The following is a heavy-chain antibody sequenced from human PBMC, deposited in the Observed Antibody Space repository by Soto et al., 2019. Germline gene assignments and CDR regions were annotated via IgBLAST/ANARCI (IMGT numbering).Heavy chain of an antibody. CDR3: ARAVVGYCSSASCTADF. D-gene: IGHD2-2*01. V-gene: IGHV5-51*01. Sequence: PGESLKISCNGSGYTFASFWIGWVRQMPGKGLEWMGIIFPTDSTTIYSPSFQGQVTISADKSINTAYLQWSSLKASDTAMYYCARAVVGYCSSASCTADFWGQGSLVTVYS. CDR2: IFPTDSTT. J-gene: IGHJ4*02. CDR1: GYTFASFW.